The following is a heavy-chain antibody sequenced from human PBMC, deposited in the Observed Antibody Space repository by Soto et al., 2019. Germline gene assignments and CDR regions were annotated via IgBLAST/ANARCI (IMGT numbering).Heavy chain of an antibody. CDR2: MNPNSGNT. V-gene: IGHV1-8*01. CDR1: VYANTIYV. Sequence: LVNGSCKASVYANTIYVGNRRRQKTGQGLEWMGWMNPNSGNTGYAQKFQGRVTMTRNTSISTAYMELSSLRSEDTAVYYCASWYSSSSRNYMDVWGKGTTVTVSS. D-gene: IGHD6-6*01. CDR3: ASWYSSSSRNYMDV. J-gene: IGHJ6*03.